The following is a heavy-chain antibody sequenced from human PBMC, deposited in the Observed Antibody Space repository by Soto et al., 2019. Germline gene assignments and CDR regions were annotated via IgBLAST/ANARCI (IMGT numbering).Heavy chain of an antibody. D-gene: IGHD5-12*01. CDR2: ISYSGTT. J-gene: IGHJ5*02. CDR1: GDSISSVYNY. CDR3: ARGRGYSYGLDP. V-gene: IGHV4-30-4*01. Sequence: SETLSLTCTVSGDSISSVYNYWSWIRQPPGEGLEWIGFISYSGTTSYSPSLKSRLAISLDTSKNQFSLSLTSVTAADTAVYYCARGRGYSYGLDPWGQGTLVAVSS.